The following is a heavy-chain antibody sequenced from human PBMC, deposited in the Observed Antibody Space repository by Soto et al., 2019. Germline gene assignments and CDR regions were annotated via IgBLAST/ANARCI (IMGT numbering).Heavy chain of an antibody. CDR2: IYPGDSDT. CDR3: ARQSIAARPLYYYYGMDV. V-gene: IGHV5-51*01. J-gene: IGHJ6*02. Sequence: PGESLKLSYTGSGYSFTSYWIGWVRQMPGKGLEWMGIIYPGDSDTRYSPSFQGQVTISADKSISTAYLQWSSLKASDTAMYYCARQSIAARPLYYYYGMDVWGQGTTVTVSS. D-gene: IGHD6-6*01. CDR1: GYSFTSYW.